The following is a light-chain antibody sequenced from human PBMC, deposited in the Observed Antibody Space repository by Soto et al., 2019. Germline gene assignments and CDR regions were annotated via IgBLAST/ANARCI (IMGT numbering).Light chain of an antibody. CDR2: GAS. V-gene: IGKV3-15*01. J-gene: IGKJ5*01. CDR1: QSVSSK. Sequence: EIVMTQSPATLSVSPGERATLSCSASQSVSSKLAWYQQKPGQAPRLLIYGASTGATGIPARLSGSGSGTEFTLTISSLQSEDFAVYYCQQYNNWPPITFGQGTRLEV. CDR3: QQYNNWPPIT.